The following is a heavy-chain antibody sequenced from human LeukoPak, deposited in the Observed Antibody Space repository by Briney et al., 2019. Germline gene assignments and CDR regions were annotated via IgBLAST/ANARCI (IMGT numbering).Heavy chain of an antibody. D-gene: IGHD2-21*02. CDR2: IYHSGST. CDR3: ARDFQEPCGGDCYSIDY. J-gene: IGHJ4*02. Sequence: SETLSLTCTVSGYSISSGYYWGWIRQPPGKGLEWIGSIYHSGSTYYNPSLKSRVTISVDTSKNQFSLKLSSVTAADTAVYYCARDFQEPCGGDCYSIDYWGQGTLVTVSS. CDR1: GYSISSGYY. V-gene: IGHV4-38-2*02.